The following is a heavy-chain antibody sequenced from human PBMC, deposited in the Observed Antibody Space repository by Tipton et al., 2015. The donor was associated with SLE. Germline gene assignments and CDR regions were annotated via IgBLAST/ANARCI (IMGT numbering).Heavy chain of an antibody. CDR3: ATDPGDWYFDL. J-gene: IGHJ2*01. Sequence: TLSLTCTVSGGSISSYYWSWIRQPPGRGLEWIGYIYYSGSTNYNPSLKCRVTISVDTSKNQFSLKLSSVTAADTAVYYCATDPGDWYFDLWGRGTLVTVSS. CDR1: GGSISSYY. CDR2: IYYSGST. V-gene: IGHV4-59*12.